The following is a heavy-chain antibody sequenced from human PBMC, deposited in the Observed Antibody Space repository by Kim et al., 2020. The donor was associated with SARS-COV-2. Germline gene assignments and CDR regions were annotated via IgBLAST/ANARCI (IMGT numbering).Heavy chain of an antibody. J-gene: IGHJ6*02. V-gene: IGHV4-31*02. D-gene: IGHD3-10*01. CDR3: ARGWTGSYYLYYYYGMDV. Sequence: KSRVTRSVDTSKNQFSLKLSSVTAADTAVYYCARGWTGSYYLYYYYGMDVWGQGTTVTVSS.